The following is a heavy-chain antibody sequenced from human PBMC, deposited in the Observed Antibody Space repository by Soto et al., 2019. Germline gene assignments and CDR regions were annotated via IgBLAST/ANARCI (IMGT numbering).Heavy chain of an antibody. J-gene: IGHJ6*02. D-gene: IGHD3-3*02. CDR3: ARDTDRPQLGGNYYYILDV. Sequence: QVQLEQSGAEVKKPGSSVKVSCKASGGTFRNSAISWVRQAPGQGLEWMGGIMPIFRTPDYAQKFQGRVTITADESTSTAYMELSGLTSDDTAVYFCARDTDRPQLGGNYYYILDVWGHGTTVTVSS. V-gene: IGHV1-69*12. CDR1: GGTFRNSA. CDR2: IMPIFRTP.